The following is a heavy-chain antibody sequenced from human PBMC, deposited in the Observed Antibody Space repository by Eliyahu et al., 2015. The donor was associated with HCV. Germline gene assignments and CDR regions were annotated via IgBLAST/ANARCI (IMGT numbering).Heavy chain of an antibody. D-gene: IGHD3-10*01. Sequence: EVQLVESGGGLVKXGGALXLSWMXWGCQAPGKGLEWIGRIKSKTDGGTTDYAAPVKGRFTISRDDSKSTLYLQMNSLKTEDTAVYYCTTGAPGGFDYYLDVWGQGTTVTVSS. V-gene: IGHV3-15*01. CDR2: IKSKTDGGTT. CDR3: TTGAPGGFDYYLDV. J-gene: IGHJ6*03.